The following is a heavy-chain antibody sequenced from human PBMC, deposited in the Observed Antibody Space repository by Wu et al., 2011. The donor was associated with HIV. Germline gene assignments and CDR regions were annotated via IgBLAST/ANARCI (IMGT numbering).Heavy chain of an antibody. CDR1: GYSFTELS. CDR3: ARGQSTAAAADYYYYGMDV. V-gene: IGHV1-24*01. CDR2: FHPVNRET. D-gene: IGHD6-13*01. Sequence: QVQLVQSGAEVKKPGASVMVSCKVSGYSFTELSLHWVRQAPGKGLEWMGGFHPVNRETLYAQKFQGRITLTEDSTSDTVYMELRSLRSEDTAVYYCARGQSTAAAADYYYYGMDVWGQGTTVT. J-gene: IGHJ6*02.